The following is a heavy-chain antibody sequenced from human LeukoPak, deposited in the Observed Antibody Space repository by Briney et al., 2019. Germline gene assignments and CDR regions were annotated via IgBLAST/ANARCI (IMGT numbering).Heavy chain of an antibody. CDR2: VFYSGST. D-gene: IGHD2-15*01. CDR1: GGSISSHY. Sequence: PESLSLTCTVSGGSISSHYWSWIRQPPGKGLEWIGYVFYSGSTNYNPSLKSRVTISVDTSKNQFSMKLSSVTAEDTAVYYCARDERYCSGGDCYWGGWFDPWGQGTLVAVSS. V-gene: IGHV4-59*11. J-gene: IGHJ5*02. CDR3: ARDERYCSGGDCYWGGWFDP.